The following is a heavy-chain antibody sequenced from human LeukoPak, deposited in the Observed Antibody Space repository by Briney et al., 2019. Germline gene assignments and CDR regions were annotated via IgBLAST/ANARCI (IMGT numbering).Heavy chain of an antibody. V-gene: IGHV4-34*01. CDR3: ASGGDPRSSGYYYATNYFGMDV. CDR1: GGSFSGYY. Sequence: KPSETLSLTCGVYGGSFSGYYWNWIRQPPGKGLEWIGEINPSGSTNYNLSLKSRVTISVVRSKNQFSLKLTSVTAADTAVYYCASGGDPRSSGYYYATNYFGMDVWGQGTTVTVSS. J-gene: IGHJ6*02. D-gene: IGHD3-22*01. CDR2: INPSGST.